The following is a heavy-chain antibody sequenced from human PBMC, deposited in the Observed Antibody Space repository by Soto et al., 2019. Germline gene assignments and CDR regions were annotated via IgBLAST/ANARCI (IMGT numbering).Heavy chain of an antibody. D-gene: IGHD3-22*01. V-gene: IGHV5-10-1*01. CDR1: GYSFAGYW. Sequence: GESLKISCMGSGYSFAGYWITWVRQKPGRGLEWMGRIDPSDSQTYYSPSFRGHVTISATKSITTVFLQWSSLRASDTAMYYCARQIYDSDTGPNFQYYFDSWGQGTPVTVSS. J-gene: IGHJ4*02. CDR2: IDPSDSQT. CDR3: ARQIYDSDTGPNFQYYFDS.